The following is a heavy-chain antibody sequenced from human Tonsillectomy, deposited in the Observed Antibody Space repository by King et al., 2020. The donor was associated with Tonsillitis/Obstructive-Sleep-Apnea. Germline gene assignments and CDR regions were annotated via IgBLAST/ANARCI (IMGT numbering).Heavy chain of an antibody. D-gene: IGHD1/OR15-1a*01. J-gene: IGHJ6*03. CDR2: IYPGDSDT. CDR3: ARRAPDYRLPRPGGEHGVYYYYYMDV. CDR1: GYSFTSYW. V-gene: IGHV5-51*01. Sequence: QLVQSGAEVKKPGESLKISCKGSGYSFTSYWIGWVRQMPGKGLEWMGIIYPGDSDTRYSPSFQGQVTISADKSISTAYLQWSSLKASDTAMYYCARRAPDYRLPRPGGEHGVYYYYYMDVWGKGTTVTVSS.